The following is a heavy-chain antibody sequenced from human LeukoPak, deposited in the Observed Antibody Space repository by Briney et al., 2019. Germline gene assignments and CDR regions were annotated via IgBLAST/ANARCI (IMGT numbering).Heavy chain of an antibody. V-gene: IGHV4-59*01. D-gene: IGHD6-6*01. J-gene: IGHJ4*02. CDR3: ARTYSISLVFDY. Sequence: ETLSLTCTVSGGSIRTYYSNWIRHPPRKGLGWIGYFSSSGSTDHNPTLNGRVTISGATSKNQFSRKLSSVTAGDTAFYFCARTYSISLVFDYWGEGILVSASS. CDR2: FSSSGST. CDR1: GGSIRTYY.